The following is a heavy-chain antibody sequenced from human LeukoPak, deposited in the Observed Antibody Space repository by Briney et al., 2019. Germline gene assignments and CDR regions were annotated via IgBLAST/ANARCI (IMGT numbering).Heavy chain of an antibody. CDR3: ARALRYFDWLSTSPEYNWFDP. D-gene: IGHD3-9*01. J-gene: IGHJ5*02. CDR1: GFTFSSYS. V-gene: IGHV3-48*01. Sequence: PGGSLRLSCAASGFTFSSYSMNWVRQAPGKGLEWVSYISRSSSTIYYADSVKGRFTISRDNAKNSLYLQMNSLRAEDTAVYYCARALRYFDWLSTSPEYNWFDPWGQETLVTVSS. CDR2: ISRSSSTI.